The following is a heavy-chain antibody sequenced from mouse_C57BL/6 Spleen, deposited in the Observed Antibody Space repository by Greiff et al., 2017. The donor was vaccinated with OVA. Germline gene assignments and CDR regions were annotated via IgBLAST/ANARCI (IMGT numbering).Heavy chain of an antibody. D-gene: IGHD2-4*01. J-gene: IGHJ4*01. V-gene: IGHV5-12*01. CDR3: ARQLYDYSGYYAMDY. Sequence: EVNLVESGGGLVQPGGSLKLSCAASGFTFSDYYMYWVRQTPEKRLEWVAYISNGGGSTYYPDTVKGRFTISRDNAKNTLYLQMSRLKSEDTAMYYCARQLYDYSGYYAMDYWGQGTSVTVSS. CDR2: ISNGGGST. CDR1: GFTFSDYY.